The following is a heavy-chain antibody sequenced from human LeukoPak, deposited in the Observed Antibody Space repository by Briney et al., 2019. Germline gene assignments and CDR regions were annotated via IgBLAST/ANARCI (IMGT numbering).Heavy chain of an antibody. Sequence: SQTLSRTCAISGDSVSGNSGTWNWIRQSPSRCLEWLGRTYYKSKWYNDYAISAKSRITINPDTSTNQFSLQLDSVSPDDTAVYFCGRGWLKTGIQYWGQGTLVTVSS. D-gene: IGHD3-3*02. J-gene: IGHJ4*02. CDR1: GDSVSGNSGT. CDR2: TYYKSKWYN. V-gene: IGHV6-1*01. CDR3: GRGWLKTGIQY.